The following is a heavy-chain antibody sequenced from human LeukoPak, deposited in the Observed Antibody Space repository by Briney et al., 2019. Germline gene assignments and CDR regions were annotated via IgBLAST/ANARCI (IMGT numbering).Heavy chain of an antibody. CDR2: IYHSGST. Sequence: SETLSLTCAVSGGSISSGGYSWSWIRQPPGKGLEWIGYIYHSGSTYYNPSLKSRVTISVDRSKNQFSLKLSSVTAADTAVYYCARIPGNDYGDYFDYWGQGTLVTVSS. J-gene: IGHJ4*02. D-gene: IGHD4-17*01. V-gene: IGHV4-30-2*01. CDR3: ARIPGNDYGDYFDY. CDR1: GGSISSGGYS.